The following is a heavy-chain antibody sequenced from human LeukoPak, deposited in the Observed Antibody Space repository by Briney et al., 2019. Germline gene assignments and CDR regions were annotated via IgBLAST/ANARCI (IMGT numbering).Heavy chain of an antibody. J-gene: IGHJ4*02. CDR1: GYTFTGYY. CDR3: AGQADYDFWSGYFSPPFDY. D-gene: IGHD3-3*01. V-gene: IGHV1-2*02. Sequence: GASVKVSCKASGYTFTGYYMHWVRQAPGQGLEWMGWINPNSGGTNYAQKFQGRVTMTRDTSISTAYVELSRLRSDDTAVYYCAGQADYDFWSGYFSPPFDYWGQGTLVTVSS. CDR2: INPNSGGT.